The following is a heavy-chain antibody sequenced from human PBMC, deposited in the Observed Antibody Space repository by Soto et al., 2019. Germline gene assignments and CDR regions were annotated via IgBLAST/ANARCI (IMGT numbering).Heavy chain of an antibody. J-gene: IGHJ4*02. CDR3: ARDSVCSRSPPPFDY. CDR2: INSDGSSI. Sequence: SLRLSCAASGFTFSRYWMHGVRQVPVKGLVWVSRINSDGSSISYADSVKGRFTISRDNAKNTLYLQMNSLRVEDTAVYYCARDSVCSRSPPPFDYWGQATLVTVYS. CDR1: GFTFSRYW. D-gene: IGHD6-13*01. V-gene: IGHV3-74*01.